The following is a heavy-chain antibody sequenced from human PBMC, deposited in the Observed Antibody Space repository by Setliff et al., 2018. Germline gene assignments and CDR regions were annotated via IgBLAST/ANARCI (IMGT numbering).Heavy chain of an antibody. CDR1: GGSISSSNYY. J-gene: IGHJ5*02. V-gene: IGHV4-39*07. Sequence: SETLSLTCTVSGGSISSSNYYWGWIRQHPGKGLEWIGSIYHSGSTYYNPSLKSRVTMSVDTSKNQFSLKLSSVTAADTAVYYCARTNYYDSSTYFNWFDPWGQGTLVTVSS. CDR2: IYHSGST. D-gene: IGHD3-22*01. CDR3: ARTNYYDSSTYFNWFDP.